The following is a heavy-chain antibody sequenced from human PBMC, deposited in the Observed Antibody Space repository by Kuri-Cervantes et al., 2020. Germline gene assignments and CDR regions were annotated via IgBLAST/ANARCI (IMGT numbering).Heavy chain of an antibody. Sequence: GGSLRLSCAASGFTFDDYGMSWVRQAPGKGLEWVSGINWNGGSTGYADSVKGRFTISRDNAKNSLYLQMNSLRAEDTALYHCAKPIGALAGGIVPNRGAFDIWGQGTMVTVSS. J-gene: IGHJ3*02. CDR1: GFTFDDYG. V-gene: IGHV3-20*01. CDR2: INWNGGST. CDR3: AKPIGALAGGIVPNRGAFDI. D-gene: IGHD1-26*01.